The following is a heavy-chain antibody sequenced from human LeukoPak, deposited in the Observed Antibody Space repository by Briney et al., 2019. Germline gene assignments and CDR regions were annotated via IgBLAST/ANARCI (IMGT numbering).Heavy chain of an antibody. CDR3: ARDQEYSSSPYFDY. Sequence: GGSLRLSRAASGFTFSSYSMNWVRQAPGKGLEWVSSISSSSSYIYYADSVKGRFTISRDNAKNSLYLQMNSLRAEDTAVYYCARDQEYSSSPYFDYWGQGTLVTVSS. V-gene: IGHV3-21*01. D-gene: IGHD6-6*01. CDR1: GFTFSSYS. J-gene: IGHJ4*02. CDR2: ISSSSSYI.